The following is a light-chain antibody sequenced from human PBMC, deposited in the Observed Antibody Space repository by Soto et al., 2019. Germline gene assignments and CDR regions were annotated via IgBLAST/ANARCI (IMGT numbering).Light chain of an antibody. CDR1: QSLLHSNGYNY. V-gene: IGKV2-28*01. Sequence: DIVMTQSPSSLPVTPGEPASISCRSSQSLLHSNGYNYLDWYLQKPGQSPQLLIYLGSNRASGVPDRFSGSGSGTDFTLKISRVEAEDVGVYYCMQALQMALTFGGGTKVEIK. CDR3: MQALQMALT. CDR2: LGS. J-gene: IGKJ4*01.